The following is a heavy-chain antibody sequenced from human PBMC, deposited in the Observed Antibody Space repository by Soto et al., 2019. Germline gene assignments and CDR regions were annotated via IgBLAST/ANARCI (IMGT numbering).Heavy chain of an antibody. CDR2: INHSGST. J-gene: IGHJ6*03. Sequence: SETLSLTCAVYGGSFSGYYWSWIRQPPGKGLEWIGEINHSGSTNYNPSLKSRVTISVDTSKNQFSLKLSSVTAADAAVYYCARTGYSNYSTTPKNYYYYYYMDVWGKGTTVTVS. D-gene: IGHD4-4*01. CDR3: ARTGYSNYSTTPKNYYYYYYMDV. CDR1: GGSFSGYY. V-gene: IGHV4-34*01.